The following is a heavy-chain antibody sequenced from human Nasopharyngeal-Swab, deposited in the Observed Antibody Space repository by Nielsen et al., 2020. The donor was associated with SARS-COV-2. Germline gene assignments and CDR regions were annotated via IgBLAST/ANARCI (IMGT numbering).Heavy chain of an antibody. CDR2: IYYSGST. J-gene: IGHJ5*02. Sequence: SETLSLTCTVSGGSISSGGYYWSWIRQHPGKGLEWIGYIYYSGSTYYNPSLKSRVTISVDTSKNQFSLKLSSVTAADTAAYYCARSRLVVVPAAISHRWFDPWGQGTLVTVSS. CDR1: GGSISSGGYY. CDR3: ARSRLVVVPAAISHRWFDP. V-gene: IGHV4-31*03. D-gene: IGHD2-2*01.